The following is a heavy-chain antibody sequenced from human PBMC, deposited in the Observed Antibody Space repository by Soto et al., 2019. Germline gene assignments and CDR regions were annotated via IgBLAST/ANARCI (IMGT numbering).Heavy chain of an antibody. CDR1: GGTFSSYA. J-gene: IGHJ6*02. Sequence: SVKVSCKASGGTFSSYAISWVRQAPGQGLEWMGGIIPIFGTANYAQKFQGRVTITADESTSTAYMELSSLRSEDTAVYYCARARLYLEWLPRTMDYYYLGLDVWGGGTT. CDR3: ARARLYLEWLPRTMDYYYLGLDV. V-gene: IGHV1-69*13. CDR2: IIPIFGTA. D-gene: IGHD3-3*01.